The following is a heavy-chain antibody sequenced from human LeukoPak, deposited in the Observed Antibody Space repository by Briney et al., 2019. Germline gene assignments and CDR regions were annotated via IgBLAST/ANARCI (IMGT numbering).Heavy chain of an antibody. Sequence: ASVKVPCRASGYTFTGYYMHWVRQAPGQGLEWMGWINPNSGGTNYAQKFQGRVTMTRDTSISTAYMELSRLRSDDTAVYYCARYVGFGVVNVDAFDIWGQGTMVTVSS. J-gene: IGHJ3*02. D-gene: IGHD3-3*01. CDR2: INPNSGGT. V-gene: IGHV1-2*02. CDR1: GYTFTGYY. CDR3: ARYVGFGVVNVDAFDI.